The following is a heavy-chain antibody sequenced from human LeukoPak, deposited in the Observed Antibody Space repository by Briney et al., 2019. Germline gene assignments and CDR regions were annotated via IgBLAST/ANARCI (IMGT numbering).Heavy chain of an antibody. V-gene: IGHV1-2*02. CDR3: ARDKGTLGTRYYFDY. CDR2: INPNSGGT. Sequence: ASVKVSCKASGYTFTGYYMHWVRQAPGQGLEWMGWINPNSGGTNYAQKFQGRVTMTRDTSISTAYMELSRLRSDGTAVYYCARDKGTLGTRYYFDYWGQGTLVTVSS. D-gene: IGHD2-2*01. J-gene: IGHJ4*02. CDR1: GYTFTGYY.